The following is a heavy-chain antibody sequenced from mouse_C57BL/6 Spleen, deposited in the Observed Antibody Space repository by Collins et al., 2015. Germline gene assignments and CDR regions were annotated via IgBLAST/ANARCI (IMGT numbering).Heavy chain of an antibody. J-gene: IGHJ4*01. V-gene: IGHV1-15*01. Sequence: VTLSCKASGYTFTDYEMHWVKQTPVHGLEWIGAIDPESGGTAYNQKFKGKAILTADKSSSTAYMELRSLTSEDSAVYYCTRTMDYWGQGTSVTVSS. CDR3: TRTMDY. CDR2: IDPESGGT. CDR1: GYTFTDYE.